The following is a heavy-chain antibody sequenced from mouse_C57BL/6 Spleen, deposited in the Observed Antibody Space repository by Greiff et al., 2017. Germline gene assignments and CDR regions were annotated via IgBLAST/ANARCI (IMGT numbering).Heavy chain of an antibody. J-gene: IGHJ1*03. CDR1: GYSFTGYF. CDR3: ARGNYWYFDV. D-gene: IGHD2-1*01. Sequence: EVKLVESGPELVKPGDSVKISCKASGYSFTGYFMNWVMQSHGKSREWIGRINPYNGDTFYNQKFKGKATLTVDKSSSTAHMELRSLTSEDSAVYYCARGNYWYFDVWGTGTTVTVSS. V-gene: IGHV1-20*01. CDR2: INPYNGDT.